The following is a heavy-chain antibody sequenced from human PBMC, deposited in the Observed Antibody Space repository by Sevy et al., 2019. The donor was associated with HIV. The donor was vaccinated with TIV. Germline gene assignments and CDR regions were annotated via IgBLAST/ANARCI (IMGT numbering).Heavy chain of an antibody. V-gene: IGHV3-49*03. Sequence: GGSLRLSCTGSGFTFGDYAMSWIRQAPGKGLEWVGFIRSQTYGGTTEYAASVKGRFTISRDNSNSLAYLQMNSLKTEDTAVYYCTRVVGTISPYYYYGLDVWGQGTTVTVSS. D-gene: IGHD2-21*01. CDR2: IRSQTYGGTT. J-gene: IGHJ6*02. CDR1: GFTFGDYA. CDR3: TRVVGTISPYYYYGLDV.